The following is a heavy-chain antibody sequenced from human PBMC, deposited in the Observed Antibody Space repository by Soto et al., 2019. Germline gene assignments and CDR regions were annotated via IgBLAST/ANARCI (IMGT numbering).Heavy chain of an antibody. J-gene: IGHJ5*02. D-gene: IGHD3-10*01. V-gene: IGHV1-69*13. Sequence: SVKVSCKASGGTFSSYAISWVRQAPGQGLEWMGGIIPIFGTANYAQKFQGRVTITADESTSTAYMELSSLRSEDTAVYYCAGNYYYGSGSWFDWFDPWGQGTLVTVSS. CDR1: GGTFSSYA. CDR3: AGNYYYGSGSWFDWFDP. CDR2: IIPIFGTA.